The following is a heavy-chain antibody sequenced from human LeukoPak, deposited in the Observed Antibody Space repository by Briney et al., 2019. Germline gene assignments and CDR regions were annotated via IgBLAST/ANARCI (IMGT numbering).Heavy chain of an antibody. V-gene: IGHV4-4*09. Sequence: SETLSLTCTVSGGSISSYYWSWIRHPPGKGLEWIGYIYTSGSTNYNPSLKSPATISGDTSVNRFSLRLTSVTAADSALYFCARGILGYYYFDLWGRGTLVTVSS. CDR1: GGSISSYY. CDR2: IYTSGST. J-gene: IGHJ2*01. CDR3: ARGILGYYYFDL. D-gene: IGHD3-3*02.